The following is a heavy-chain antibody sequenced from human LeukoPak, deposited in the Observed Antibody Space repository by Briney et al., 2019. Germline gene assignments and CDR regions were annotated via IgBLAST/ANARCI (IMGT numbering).Heavy chain of an antibody. Sequence: QPGGSLRLSCAASGFTFSSYAMSWVRQAPGKGLEWVSAISGSGGSTYYADSVKGRFTISRDNSKNTLYLQMNSLRAEGTAVYYCAKFKTVGRYSSGWYYFDYWGQGTLVTVSS. V-gene: IGHV3-23*01. CDR3: AKFKTVGRYSSGWYYFDY. D-gene: IGHD6-19*01. CDR1: GFTFSSYA. CDR2: ISGSGGST. J-gene: IGHJ4*02.